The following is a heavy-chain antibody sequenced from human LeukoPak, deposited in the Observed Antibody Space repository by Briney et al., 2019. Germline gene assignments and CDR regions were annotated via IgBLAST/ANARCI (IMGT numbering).Heavy chain of an antibody. CDR2: ITSSSIYK. D-gene: IGHD3-22*01. J-gene: IGHJ4*02. Sequence: GGSLRLSCAASGFTFSRYSMNWVRQAPGKGLEWVSSITSSSIYKYYADSVKGRFTISRDNAKKSLHLQMNSLRAEDTAVYYCASSRYDSSGYYGIIGYWGQGTLVTVSS. CDR1: GFTFSRYS. V-gene: IGHV3-21*01. CDR3: ASSRYDSSGYYGIIGY.